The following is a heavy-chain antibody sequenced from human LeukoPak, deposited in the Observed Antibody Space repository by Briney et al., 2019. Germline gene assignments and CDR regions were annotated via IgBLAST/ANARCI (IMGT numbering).Heavy chain of an antibody. CDR1: GFTFSDVW. CDR3: ASILWLYYYGRGGAFDI. J-gene: IGHJ3*02. CDR2: IKKDGSEK. V-gene: IGHV3-7*01. D-gene: IGHD3-10*02. Sequence: GGSLRLSCAASGFTFSDVWMSWVRQAPGKGLEWVANIKKDGSEKYYVDSVEGRFTISRDNAKNSLYLQMSSLRAEDTAVYYCASILWLYYYGRGGAFDIWGQGTMVTVSS.